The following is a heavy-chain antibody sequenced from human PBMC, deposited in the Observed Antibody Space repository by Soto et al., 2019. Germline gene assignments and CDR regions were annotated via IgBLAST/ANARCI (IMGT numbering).Heavy chain of an antibody. D-gene: IGHD6-13*01. V-gene: IGHV1-8*01. CDR1: GYTFTSYD. CDR2: MNPNSGNT. Sequence: ASVKVSCKASGYTFTSYDINWVRQATGQGLEWMGWMNPNSGNTDYAQKFRGRVTMTRDTSIRTAYMELSGLTSEDTAMYYCARIAGALAAAGSYFDYWGQGTLVTVSS. CDR3: ARIAGALAAAGSYFDY. J-gene: IGHJ4*02.